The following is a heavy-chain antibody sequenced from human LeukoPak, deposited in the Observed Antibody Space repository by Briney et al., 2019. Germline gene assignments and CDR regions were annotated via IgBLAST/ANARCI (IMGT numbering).Heavy chain of an antibody. Sequence: GSSVKVSCKASGGTFSSYAISWVRQAPGQGLEWMGRIIPILGIANYAQKFQGRVTITADKSTSTAYMELSSLRSEDTAVYYCARARIVGATELRYYGMDVWGQGTTVTVSS. D-gene: IGHD1-26*01. J-gene: IGHJ6*02. CDR1: GGTFSSYA. CDR3: ARARIVGATELRYYGMDV. CDR2: IIPILGIA. V-gene: IGHV1-69*04.